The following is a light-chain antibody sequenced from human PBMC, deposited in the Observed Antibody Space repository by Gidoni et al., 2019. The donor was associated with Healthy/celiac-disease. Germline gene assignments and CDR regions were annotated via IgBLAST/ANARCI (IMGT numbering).Light chain of an antibody. J-gene: IGKJ1*01. V-gene: IGKV3-15*01. CDR1: QSVSSN. CDR2: GAS. Sequence: EIVMTHSPATLSVSPGERATLSCRASQSVSSNLAWYQQKPGQAPRLLIYGASTRATGIPARFSGSGSGTEFTLTISSLQSEDFAVYYCQQYNNWPLTFXQXTKVEIK. CDR3: QQYNNWPLT.